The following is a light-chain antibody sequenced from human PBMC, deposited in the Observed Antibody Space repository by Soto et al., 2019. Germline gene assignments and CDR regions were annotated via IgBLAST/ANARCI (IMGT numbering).Light chain of an antibody. V-gene: IGKV1-27*01. CDR1: LGISNF. CDR3: QRYNSAPRA. CDR2: AAS. J-gene: IGKJ1*01. Sequence: DCQMTQSQSSLPASVGDRVTITFRASLGISNFLAWYQQKPGKVPKLLIYAASALQSGVPSRFRGRGSGTDFTLTISGLQPEDAATYYCQRYNSAPRAFGQLTKVDI.